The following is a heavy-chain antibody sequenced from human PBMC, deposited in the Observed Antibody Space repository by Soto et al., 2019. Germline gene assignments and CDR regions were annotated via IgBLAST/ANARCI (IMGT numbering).Heavy chain of an antibody. CDR3: ARDRGSSAPDY. V-gene: IGHV1-18*01. CDR2: ISAYNGNT. D-gene: IGHD1-26*01. Sequence: QVQLVQSGAEVKKHGVSVKVSCKASGYNFTSYGISWVRQAPGQGLEWMGWISAYNGNTNYAQKLQGRVTMTTDTSTSTAYRELRSLRSEDTAVNYCARDRGSSAPDYWVQGTLVNVSA. CDR1: GYNFTSYG. J-gene: IGHJ4*02.